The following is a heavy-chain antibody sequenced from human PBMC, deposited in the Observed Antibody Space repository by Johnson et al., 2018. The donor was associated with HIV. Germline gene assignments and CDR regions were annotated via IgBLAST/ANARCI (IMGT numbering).Heavy chain of an antibody. CDR3: AKCRGLGARGAFDI. J-gene: IGHJ3*02. CDR2: ISYDGSNK. D-gene: IGHD5-12*01. V-gene: IGHV3-30-3*02. CDR1: GFTFSSYA. Sequence: QVQLVESGGGLIQPGGSLRLSCAASGFTFSSYAMHWVRQAPGKGLEWVAVISYDGSNKYYADSVKGRFTISRDNSKNTLYLQMSSLRAEDTAVYYCAKCRGLGARGAFDIWGKGTMVTVSS.